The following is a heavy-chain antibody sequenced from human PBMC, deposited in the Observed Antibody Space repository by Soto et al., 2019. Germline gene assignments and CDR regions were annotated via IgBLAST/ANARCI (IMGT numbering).Heavy chain of an antibody. J-gene: IGHJ4*02. Sequence: QVQLQESGPGLVKPSETLSLTCTVSGGSVSSGSYYWSWIRQPPGTGLEWIGYIYYSGSTNYNPSLKSRGTISVDTSKNQFSLKLSSVTAADTAVYYCARGNDFWSGYYYFDYWGQGSLVTVSS. D-gene: IGHD3-3*01. V-gene: IGHV4-61*01. CDR1: GGSVSSGSYY. CDR3: ARGNDFWSGYYYFDY. CDR2: IYYSGST.